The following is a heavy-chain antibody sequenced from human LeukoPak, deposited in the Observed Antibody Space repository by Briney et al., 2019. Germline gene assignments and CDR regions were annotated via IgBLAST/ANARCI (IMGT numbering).Heavy chain of an antibody. CDR1: GGTFSSYA. V-gene: IGHV1-69*13. Sequence: SVKVSCKASGGTFSSYAISWVRQAPGQGLEWMGGIIPIFGTANYAQKFQGRVTITADESTSTAYMELSSLRSEDTAVYCCARESGSFSSYFDYWGQGTLVTVSS. CDR3: ARESGSFSSYFDY. D-gene: IGHD1-26*01. J-gene: IGHJ4*02. CDR2: IIPIFGTA.